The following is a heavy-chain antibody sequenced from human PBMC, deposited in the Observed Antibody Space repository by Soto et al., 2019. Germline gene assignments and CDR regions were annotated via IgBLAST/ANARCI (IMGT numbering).Heavy chain of an antibody. J-gene: IGHJ4*02. D-gene: IGHD4-4*01. Sequence: PSETLSLTCAVSGGSISSGGYSWSWIRQPPGKGLEWIGYIYHSGSTYYNPSLKSRVTISIDRSKNQFSLKLSSVTAADTAVYYCASVTDYWGQGILVTVSS. CDR1: GGSISSGGYS. CDR2: IYHSGST. V-gene: IGHV4-30-2*01. CDR3: ASVTDY.